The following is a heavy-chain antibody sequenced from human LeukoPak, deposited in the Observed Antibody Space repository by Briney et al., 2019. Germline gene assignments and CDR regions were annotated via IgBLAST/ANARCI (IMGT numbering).Heavy chain of an antibody. D-gene: IGHD6-13*01. V-gene: IGHV3-21*01. CDR3: AKVTAGTGAQYYYYYMDV. J-gene: IGHJ6*03. Sequence: PGGSLRLSCAASGFTFTSYSMNWVRQAPGKGLEWVSSISSSGNYIYYADSVKGRFTISRDNARNSLYLQMNSLRAEDTAVYYCAKVTAGTGAQYYYYYMDVWGKGTTVTVSS. CDR1: GFTFTSYS. CDR2: ISSSGNYI.